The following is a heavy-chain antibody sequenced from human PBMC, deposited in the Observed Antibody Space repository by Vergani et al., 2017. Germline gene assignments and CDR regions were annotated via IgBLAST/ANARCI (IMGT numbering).Heavy chain of an antibody. CDR2: MNPNSGNT. D-gene: IGHD1-26*01. Sequence: QVQLVQSGAEVKKPGASVKVSCKASGYTFTSYDINWVRQATGQGLEWMGWMNPNSGNTGYAQKFQGRVTITADESTSTAYMELSSLRSEDTAVYYCARPNVYYHAFDIWGQGTMVTVSS. CDR1: GYTFTSYD. V-gene: IGHV1-8*01. CDR3: ARPNVYYHAFDI. J-gene: IGHJ3*02.